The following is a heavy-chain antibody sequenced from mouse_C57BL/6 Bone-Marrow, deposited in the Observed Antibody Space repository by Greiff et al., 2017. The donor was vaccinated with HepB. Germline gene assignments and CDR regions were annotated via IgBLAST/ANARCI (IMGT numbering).Heavy chain of an antibody. CDR1: GYTFTDYY. V-gene: IGHV1-26*01. CDR3: ARDDSSGYDAMDY. Sequence: EVQLQQSGPELVKPGASVKISCKASGYTFTDYYMNWVKQSHGKSLEWIGDINPNNGGTSYNQKFKGKATLTVDKSSSTAYMELRSLTSEDSAVYYCARDDSSGYDAMDYWGQGTSVTVSS. D-gene: IGHD3-2*02. J-gene: IGHJ4*01. CDR2: INPNNGGT.